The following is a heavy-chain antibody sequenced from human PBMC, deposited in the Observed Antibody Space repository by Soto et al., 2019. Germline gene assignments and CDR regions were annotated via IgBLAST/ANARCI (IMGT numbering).Heavy chain of an antibody. Sequence: VQLLESGGGLVQPGGSLRLSCAASGFTFSNYAMSWVRQAPGKALEWVSSINIVGGNTNYADSVRGRFTMSRDDSKNTVFLQMNSLRAEATAIYSCTKNYYFDSWGQGTLVTVSS. J-gene: IGHJ4*02. CDR2: INIVGGNT. CDR1: GFTFSNYA. V-gene: IGHV3-23*01. CDR3: TKNYYFDS.